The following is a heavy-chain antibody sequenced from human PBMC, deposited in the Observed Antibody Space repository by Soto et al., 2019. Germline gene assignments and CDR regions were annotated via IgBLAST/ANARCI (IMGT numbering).Heavy chain of an antibody. Sequence: PVGSLRLSCAASGFTFTIFAMSWVRQSPGKGLEWVSTISGSGGSTYYADAVKGRFTISRDNSVGTLYLQMKSLRVEDTAIYYCAKEVSLGSTVDLGYWGQGTLVTVSS. D-gene: IGHD7-27*01. J-gene: IGHJ4*02. CDR3: AKEVSLGSTVDLGY. V-gene: IGHV3-23*01. CDR1: GFTFTIFA. CDR2: ISGSGGST.